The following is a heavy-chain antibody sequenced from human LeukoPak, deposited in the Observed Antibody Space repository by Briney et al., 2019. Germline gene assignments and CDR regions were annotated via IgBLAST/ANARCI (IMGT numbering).Heavy chain of an antibody. CDR1: GDSISSSSYY. CDR3: ARPHNFYGSKGGWFDP. J-gene: IGHJ5*02. D-gene: IGHD4-23*01. CDR2: IYYTGSP. V-gene: IGHV4-39*01. Sequence: SETLSLTCSVSGDSISSSSYYWGWIRQPPGKGLEWIGSIYYTGSPYYNPSLKSRVTISVDTSKNQFSLKMSSVTAADTAVYYCARPHNFYGSKGGWFDPWGQGTLVTVSS.